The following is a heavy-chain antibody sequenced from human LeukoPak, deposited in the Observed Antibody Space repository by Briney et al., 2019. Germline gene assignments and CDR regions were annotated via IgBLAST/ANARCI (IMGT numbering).Heavy chain of an antibody. D-gene: IGHD3-10*01. CDR2: ISYDGSNK. J-gene: IGHJ4*02. V-gene: IGHV3-30-3*01. CDR3: ARALLTTEVFDY. Sequence: PGRSLRLSCAASGFTFSSYAMHWVRQAPGKGLEWVAVISYDGSNKYYADSVKGRFTISRDNSKNTLYLQMNSLRAEDTAVYYCARALLTTEVFDYWAREPWSPSPQ. CDR1: GFTFSSYA.